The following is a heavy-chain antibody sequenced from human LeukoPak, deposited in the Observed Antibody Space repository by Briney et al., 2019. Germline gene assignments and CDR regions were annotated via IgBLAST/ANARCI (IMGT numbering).Heavy chain of an antibody. CDR2: IYSGGSK. CDR1: GFTVSSNY. Sequence: GGSLRLSCAASGFTVSSNYMSWVRQAPGKGLEWVSVIYSGGSKYYADSVKGRFTISRDNSKNTLYLQMNSLRAEDTAVYYCARMSIAGEFDYWGQGTLVTVSS. V-gene: IGHV3-53*01. D-gene: IGHD1-14*01. J-gene: IGHJ4*02. CDR3: ARMSIAGEFDY.